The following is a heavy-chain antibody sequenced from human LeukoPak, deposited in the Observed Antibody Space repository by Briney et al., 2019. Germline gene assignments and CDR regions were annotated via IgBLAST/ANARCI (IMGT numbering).Heavy chain of an antibody. CDR1: GGSISSATYY. D-gene: IGHD4-17*01. CDR2: IYTGGST. CDR3: ARGPLTVTRGFDP. Sequence: SETLSLTCTVSGGSISSATYYWSWIRQPAGKGLERIGRIYTGGSTNYNPSLKSRVTISVDTFKNQFSLKLSSVTAADTAVYYCARGPLTVTRGFDPWGQGTLVTVSS. V-gene: IGHV4-61*02. J-gene: IGHJ5*02.